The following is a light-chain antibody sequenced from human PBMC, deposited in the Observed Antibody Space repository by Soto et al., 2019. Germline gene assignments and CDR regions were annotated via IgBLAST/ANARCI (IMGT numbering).Light chain of an antibody. Sequence: DIPMTQSPSSVSASVGDRVTVTCRASQAISTWLAWYQQKPGKAPKLLIYAASSLQSGVPSRFSGSGSATDFTLTISSLQPEDFATYYCQQGNSFLFGGGTKVEIK. CDR1: QAISTW. V-gene: IGKV1D-12*01. CDR2: AAS. CDR3: QQGNSFL. J-gene: IGKJ4*01.